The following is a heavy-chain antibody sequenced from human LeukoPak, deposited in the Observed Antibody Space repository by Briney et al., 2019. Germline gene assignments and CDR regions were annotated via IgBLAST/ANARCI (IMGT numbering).Heavy chain of an antibody. CDR1: GGSISSGNW. CDR2: IYHSGGT. D-gene: IGHD3-10*01. CDR3: ARMIGSYYYGSGSYTHDY. J-gene: IGHJ4*02. Sequence: PSGTLSLTCAVSGGSISSGNWWSWVRQTPGKGLEWIGEIYHSGGTNYNPSLKSRVTISVDTSKNQFSLKLSSVTAADTAVYYCARMIGSYYYGSGSYTHDYWGQGTLVTVSS. V-gene: IGHV4-4*02.